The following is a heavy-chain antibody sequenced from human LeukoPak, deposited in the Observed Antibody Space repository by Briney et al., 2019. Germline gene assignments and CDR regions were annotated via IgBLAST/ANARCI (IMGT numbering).Heavy chain of an antibody. D-gene: IGHD4-17*01. CDR1: GFTFSGYE. V-gene: IGHV3-48*02. CDR3: ARDDYGDYCNGIDY. CDR2: ISSSSSTI. Sequence: GGPLRLSCAASGFTFSGYEMNWVRQAPGEGLEWVSYISSSSSTIYYADSVKGRFTISRDNAKNSLYLQMNSLRDEDTAVYYCARDDYGDYCNGIDYWGQGTLVTVSS. J-gene: IGHJ4*02.